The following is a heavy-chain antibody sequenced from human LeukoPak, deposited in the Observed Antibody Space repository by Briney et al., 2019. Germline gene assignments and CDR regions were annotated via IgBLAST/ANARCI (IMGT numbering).Heavy chain of an antibody. D-gene: IGHD5-12*01. J-gene: IGHJ2*01. Sequence: SETLSLTCTVAGDSISSYYWSWIRQPPGKGLEWIGYIYYSESTKYNPSLKSRVTMSIDTSKNQFSLKLTSVTAADTAVYYCARGGLRWYFDLWGRGTLVTVSS. V-gene: IGHV4-59*01. CDR1: GDSISSYY. CDR2: IYYSEST. CDR3: ARGGLRWYFDL.